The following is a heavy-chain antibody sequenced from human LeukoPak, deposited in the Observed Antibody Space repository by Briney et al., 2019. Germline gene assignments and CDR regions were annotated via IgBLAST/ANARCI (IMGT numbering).Heavy chain of an antibody. CDR1: GGSISSYY. D-gene: IGHD2-21*02. V-gene: IGHV4-4*07. Sequence: PSGTLSLTCTVSGGSISSYYWSWIRQPAGKGLEWIGRIYTSGSTNDNPSLKSRVTMSVDTSKNQFSLKLSSVTAADTAVYYCAREGGGDSYYYYGMDVWGQGTTVTVSS. CDR3: AREGGGDSYYYYGMDV. CDR2: IYTSGST. J-gene: IGHJ6*02.